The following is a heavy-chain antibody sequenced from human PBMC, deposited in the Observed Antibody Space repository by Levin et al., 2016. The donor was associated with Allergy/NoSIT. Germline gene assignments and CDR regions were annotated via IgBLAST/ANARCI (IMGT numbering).Heavy chain of an antibody. CDR1: GGTFSSYA. V-gene: IGHV1-69*13. CDR2: IIPIFGTA. D-gene: IGHD3-22*01. J-gene: IGHJ4*02. Sequence: SVKVSCKASGGTFSSYAISWVRQAPGQGLEWMGGIIPIFGTANYAQKFQGRVTITADESTSTAYMELSSLRSEDTAVYYCASGYYDSSGYSVYWGQGTLVTVSS. CDR3: ASGYYDSSGYSVY.